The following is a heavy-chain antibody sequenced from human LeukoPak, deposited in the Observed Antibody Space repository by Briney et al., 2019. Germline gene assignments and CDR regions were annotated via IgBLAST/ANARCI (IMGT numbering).Heavy chain of an antibody. J-gene: IGHJ4*02. CDR2: ISSSGSTN. CDR3: ARGGTMIGYDY. Sequence: PGGSLRLSCAASGFTFSDYCMSWIRQAPGKGLEWVSYISSSGSTNYYADSVKGRFTISRDNAKNSLYLQMNSLRAEDTAVYYCARGGTMIGYDYWGQGTLVTVSS. D-gene: IGHD3-22*01. CDR1: GFTFSDYC. V-gene: IGHV3-11*01.